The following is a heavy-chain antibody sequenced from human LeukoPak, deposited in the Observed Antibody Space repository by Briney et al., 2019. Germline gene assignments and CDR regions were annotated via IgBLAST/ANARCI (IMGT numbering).Heavy chain of an antibody. CDR3: ARNENSGWGYFDY. CDR1: RFTFNSYA. D-gene: IGHD5-12*01. V-gene: IGHV3-23*01. J-gene: IGHJ4*02. CDR2: IGGSNGIT. Sequence: GGSLRLSCAASRFTFNSYAMSWVRQAPGKGLEWVSVIGGSNGITFYVGSVKGRFTISGDNSKDTLYLQMNSLRAEDTAVYYCARNENSGWGYFDYWGQGTLVTVSS.